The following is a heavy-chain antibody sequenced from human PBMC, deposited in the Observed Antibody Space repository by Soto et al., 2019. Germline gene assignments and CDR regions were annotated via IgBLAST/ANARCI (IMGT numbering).Heavy chain of an antibody. D-gene: IGHD3-9*01. CDR3: ARVSQLRYLHWSYGMDV. J-gene: IGHJ6*02. CDR2: IYYSGST. CDR1: GGSISSYY. Sequence: SETLSLTCTVSGGSISSYYWSWIRQPPGKVLEWIGYIYYSGSTNYNPSLKSRGTISVDTSKNQYSLKLSSVTAADTAVYYCARVSQLRYLHWSYGMDVWCQGTTVTLSS. V-gene: IGHV4-59*01.